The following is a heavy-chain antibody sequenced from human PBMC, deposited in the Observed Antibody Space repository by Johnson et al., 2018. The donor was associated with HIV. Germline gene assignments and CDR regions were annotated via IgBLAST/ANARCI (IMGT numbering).Heavy chain of an antibody. V-gene: IGHV3-9*01. D-gene: IGHD3-22*01. Sequence: VQLVESEGGLVQPGRSLRLSCTVSGFTFDDYAMHWVRQAPGKGLEWVSGISWNSGRLDYADSVKGRFTISRDNAKSSLYLQMNSLRAEDTAVYYCAGGITMKPPTAFDIWGQGTVVTVS. CDR3: AGGITMKPPTAFDI. J-gene: IGHJ3*02. CDR1: GFTFDDYA. CDR2: ISWNSGRL.